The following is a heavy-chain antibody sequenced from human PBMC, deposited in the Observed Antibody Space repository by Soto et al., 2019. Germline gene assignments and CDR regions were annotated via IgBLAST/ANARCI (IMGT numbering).Heavy chain of an antibody. CDR1: GVECRHND. CDR2: ISTSGSPA. V-gene: IGHV3-11*01. J-gene: IGHJ4*02. Sequence: GPLRLSCRVSGVECRHNDVTWIRQAPGKGLEWLSYISTSGSPAYYADSVKGRFTISTDNAKKSLYLQMDSLRAEDTGVYYCATGGIYYEARGQGTLVTVSS. D-gene: IGHD1-26*01. CDR3: ATGGIYYEA.